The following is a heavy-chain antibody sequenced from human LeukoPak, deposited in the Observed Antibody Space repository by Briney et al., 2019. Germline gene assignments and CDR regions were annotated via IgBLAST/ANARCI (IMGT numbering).Heavy chain of an antibody. Sequence: GGSLRLSRAASGFTFSSYSMNWVRQAPGKGLEWVSYISSSSSTIYYADSVKGRFTISRDNAKNSLYLQMNSLRAEDTAVYYCARDDQYYYDSSGYKDAFDIWGQGTMVTVSS. V-gene: IGHV3-48*04. CDR2: ISSSSSTI. CDR1: GFTFSSYS. CDR3: ARDDQYYYDSSGYKDAFDI. J-gene: IGHJ3*02. D-gene: IGHD3-22*01.